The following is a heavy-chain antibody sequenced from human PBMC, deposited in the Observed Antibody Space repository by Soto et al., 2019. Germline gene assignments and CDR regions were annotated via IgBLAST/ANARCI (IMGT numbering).Heavy chain of an antibody. Sequence: QVHLVQSGAEVKKPGALVKVSCKASGYSFTDYYMHWGRQAPGQGLEWMGWINTKTGGTNYAQRVQGRVTMTGDTSINTAYMELSRLRSDDTAVYYCARVGPTGWFDPWGQGTVVTVSS. CDR3: ARVGPTGWFDP. CDR1: GYSFTDYY. CDR2: INTKTGGT. V-gene: IGHV1-2*02. J-gene: IGHJ5*02.